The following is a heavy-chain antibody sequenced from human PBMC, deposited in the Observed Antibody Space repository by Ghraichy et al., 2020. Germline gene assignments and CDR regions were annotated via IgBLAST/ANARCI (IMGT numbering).Heavy chain of an antibody. D-gene: IGHD6-19*01. CDR3: ARAIAATSGIYSSAF. CDR2: IKQDGSEK. CDR1: GFTFSSYW. V-gene: IGHV3-7*03. Sequence: GGSLRLSCVASGFTFSSYWMSWVRQAPGKGLEWVANIKQDGSEKRYVDSVKGRFTISRDNAKNSLYLQMDSLRAEDTAMYYCARAIAATSGIYSSAFWGQGTLVTVSS. J-gene: IGHJ4*02.